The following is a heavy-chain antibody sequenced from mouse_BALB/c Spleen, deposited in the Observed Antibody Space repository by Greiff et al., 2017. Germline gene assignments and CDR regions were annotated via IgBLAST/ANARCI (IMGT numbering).Heavy chain of an antibody. Sequence: QVQLQQSGPELVKPGASVKISCKASGYAFSSSWMNWVKQRPGQGLEWIGRIYPGDGDTNYNGKFKGKATLTADKSSSTAYMQLSSLTSVDSAVYFCARGELAWFAYWGQGTLVTVSA. D-gene: IGHD4-1*01. CDR2: IYPGDGDT. CDR1: GYAFSSSW. CDR3: ARGELAWFAY. J-gene: IGHJ3*01. V-gene: IGHV1-82*01.